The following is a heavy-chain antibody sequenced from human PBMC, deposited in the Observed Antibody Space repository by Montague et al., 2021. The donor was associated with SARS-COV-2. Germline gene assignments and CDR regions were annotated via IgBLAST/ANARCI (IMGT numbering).Heavy chain of an antibody. CDR1: GGSFSAYY. J-gene: IGHJ5*02. CDR2: INHSGST. D-gene: IGHD6-13*01. V-gene: IGHV4-34*01. Sequence: SETLSLTCAVYGGSFSAYYWSWIRQPPGKGLEWIGEINHSGSTNYNPSLKSRVTISVDTSKNQFSLKLSSVTAADTAVYYCARTDYISSWVGAKKWFDPWGQGTLVTVSS. CDR3: ARTDYISSWVGAKKWFDP.